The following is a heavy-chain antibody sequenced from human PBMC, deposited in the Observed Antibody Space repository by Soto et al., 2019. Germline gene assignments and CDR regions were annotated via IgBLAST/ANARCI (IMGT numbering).Heavy chain of an antibody. CDR3: ASQRISDAMDA. J-gene: IGHJ6*02. D-gene: IGHD1-1*01. V-gene: IGHV3-7*05. CDR2: MNQDGSEK. CDR1: GFTFGDFW. Sequence: EVQLVESGGALVQPGGSLRLSCTVSGFTFGDFWMTWVRQAPGKGLEWVANMNQDGSEKYYADSVRGRFGISRDNAKNSLFLQMNSLSDEYTAFYYCASQRISDAMDAWGQGTRVTVSS.